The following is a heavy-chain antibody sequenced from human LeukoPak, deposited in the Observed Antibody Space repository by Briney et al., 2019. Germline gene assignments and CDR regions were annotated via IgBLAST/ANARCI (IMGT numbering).Heavy chain of an antibody. D-gene: IGHD5-18*01. CDR3: ARSQGTQLWYSY. CDR2: IHPGDSDT. Sequence: GESLKISCKGSGYSFTSYWLDWVRQIPGKGLEWMWIIHPGDSDTRYTPSLQGQLTISAHESISTAYLPWRSLKAWDTGMYYCARSQGTQLWYSYWGQGTLVSVSS. CDR1: GYSFTSYW. J-gene: IGHJ4*02. V-gene: IGHV5-51*01.